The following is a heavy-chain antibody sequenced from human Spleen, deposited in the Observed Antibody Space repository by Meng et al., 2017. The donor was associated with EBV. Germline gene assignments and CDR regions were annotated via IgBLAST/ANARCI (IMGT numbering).Heavy chain of an antibody. D-gene: IGHD3-10*01. CDR3: AHRDYYGVVDY. Sequence: ISLKESGRPLVKPTQTLTLNCTFSRFSLSPSGEVVAWFRQPPGKSLEWLDLIYWDDDKRYSPSLRSRLTITKDTYNNPVVRTMTNMDPVDTATYYCAHRDYYGVVDYWGQGTLVTVSS. V-gene: IGHV2-5*02. CDR2: IYWDDDK. CDR1: RFSLSPSGEV. J-gene: IGHJ4*02.